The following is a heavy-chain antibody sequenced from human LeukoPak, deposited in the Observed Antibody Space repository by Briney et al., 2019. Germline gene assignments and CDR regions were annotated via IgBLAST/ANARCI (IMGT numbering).Heavy chain of an antibody. CDR1: GFTVSSYY. J-gene: IGHJ4*02. CDR2: IYDSGST. CDR3: ARDRVDILTGYPSPYY. Sequence: GGSLRLSCAASGFTVSSYYMTWVRQAPGKGLEWVSIIYDSGSTYYADSVKGRFSISRDSSKNTLFLQMNSLRAEDTAVYYCARDRVDILTGYPSPYYWGQGTLVTVSS. D-gene: IGHD3-9*01. V-gene: IGHV3-66*01.